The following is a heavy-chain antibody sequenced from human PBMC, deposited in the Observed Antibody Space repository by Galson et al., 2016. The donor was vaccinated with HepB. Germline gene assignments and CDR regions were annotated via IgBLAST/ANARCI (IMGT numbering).Heavy chain of an antibody. J-gene: IGHJ5*02. D-gene: IGHD1-26*01. CDR2: ISWNSGSI. V-gene: IGHV3-9*01. CDR1: GFTFHYYA. Sequence: SLRLSCAASGFTFHYYAMHWVRQAPGRGLEWVSGISWNSGSIGYADSVKGRFTISRDNSNNMLFLQMNSLRPEDTALYYCVKDEGVGVTRAWFTSWGQGALVTVSS. CDR3: VKDEGVGVTRAWFTS.